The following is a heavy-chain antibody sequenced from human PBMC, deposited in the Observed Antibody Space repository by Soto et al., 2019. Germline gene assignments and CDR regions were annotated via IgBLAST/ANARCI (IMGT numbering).Heavy chain of an antibody. J-gene: IGHJ4*02. D-gene: IGHD6-19*01. CDR3: AREWSISVAAPGY. CDR1: GGTFSSYT. Sequence: GASGKVSWQASGGTFSSYTISWVRQAPGQGLEWMGRIIPILGIANYAQKFQGRVTITADKSTSTAYMELSSLRSEDTAVYYCAREWSISVAAPGYWGQGTLVTVSS. CDR2: IIPILGIA. V-gene: IGHV1-69*04.